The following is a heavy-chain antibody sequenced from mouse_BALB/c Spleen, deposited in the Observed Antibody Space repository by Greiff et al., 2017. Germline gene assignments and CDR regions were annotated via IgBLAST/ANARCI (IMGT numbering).Heavy chain of an antibody. J-gene: IGHJ1*01. CDR1: GDSITSGY. Sequence: EVKLMESGPSLVKPSPTLSLTCSVTGDSITSGYWNWIRKFPGNTLEYMGYISYSGSTYYTPSLKSRISITRDTSKNQYYLQLNSVTTEDTATYYCARKKYGNYEDFDVWGAGTTVTVSS. CDR3: ARKKYGNYEDFDV. D-gene: IGHD2-10*02. CDR2: ISYSGST. V-gene: IGHV3-8*02.